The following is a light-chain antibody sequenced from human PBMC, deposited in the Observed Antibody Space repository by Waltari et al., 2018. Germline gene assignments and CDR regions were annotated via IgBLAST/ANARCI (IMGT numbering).Light chain of an antibody. CDR3: QQYNNWPRS. Sequence: EIVMTQSPATLSVSPGERATLSCRASQSVSSNLAWYQQKPGQAPRLLLSGVSTRATGIPARFSGSGSGTEFTLTISSLQSEDFAVYYCQQYNNWPRSFGQGTRLEIK. CDR1: QSVSSN. V-gene: IGKV3-15*01. J-gene: IGKJ5*01. CDR2: GVS.